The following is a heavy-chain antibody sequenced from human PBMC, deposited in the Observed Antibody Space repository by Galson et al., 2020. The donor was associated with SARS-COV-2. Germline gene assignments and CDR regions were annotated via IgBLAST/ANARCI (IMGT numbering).Heavy chain of an antibody. J-gene: IGHJ4*02. CDR1: GFTVSSNF. D-gene: IGHD6-19*01. CDR2: IYSGGDA. CDR3: ARERMAGTRYNYFDY. V-gene: IGHV3-53*01. Sequence: GESLKISCAASGFTVSSNFMSWVRQTPERGLEWVSLIYSGGDAYYADSVKGRFTISRDSSKNTLYLQMNSLRAEDSAVYFCARERMAGTRYNYFDYWGQGTLVTVSS.